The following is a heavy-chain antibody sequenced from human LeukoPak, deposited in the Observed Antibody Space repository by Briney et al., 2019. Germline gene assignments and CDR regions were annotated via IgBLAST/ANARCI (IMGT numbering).Heavy chain of an antibody. V-gene: IGHV4-4*02. J-gene: IGHJ4*02. CDR3: ARATAAAGNIDY. CDR2: IYHSGST. CDR1: GGSISSSNW. Sequence: ASETLSLTCAVSGGSISSSNWWSWVRQPPGKGLEWIGEIYHSGSTNYNPSLKSRVTISVDKSKNQFSLKLSFVTAADTAVYYCARATAAAGNIDYWGQGTLVTVSS. D-gene: IGHD6-13*01.